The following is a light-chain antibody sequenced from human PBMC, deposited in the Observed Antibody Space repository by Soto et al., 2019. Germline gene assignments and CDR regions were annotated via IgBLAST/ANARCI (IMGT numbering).Light chain of an antibody. Sequence: QLVLTQPPSASGTPGQRVIISCSGSSANIGRNSVHWYQQFPGTAPKLLMFDNNQRASGVPDRFSGSKSGTSVSLAISGLRSEDEADYYCAAWDDNLSGWVFGGGTKLTVL. CDR2: DNN. CDR1: SANIGRNS. V-gene: IGLV1-47*02. CDR3: AAWDDNLSGWV. J-gene: IGLJ3*02.